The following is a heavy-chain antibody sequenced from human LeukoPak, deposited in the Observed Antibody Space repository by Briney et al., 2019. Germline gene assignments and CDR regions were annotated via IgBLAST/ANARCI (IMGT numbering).Heavy chain of an antibody. D-gene: IGHD3-10*01. CDR3: ARVRGSGSYLKYYFDY. CDR1: GFTFSSYG. Sequence: GGSLRLSCAASGFTFSSYGMHWARQAPGKGLEWVAVISYDGSNKYYGDSVKGRLTISRDTSKSMLYLQMNSLRPEDTAVYYCARVRGSGSYLKYYFDYWGQGTLVTVSS. V-gene: IGHV3-30*03. CDR2: ISYDGSNK. J-gene: IGHJ4*02.